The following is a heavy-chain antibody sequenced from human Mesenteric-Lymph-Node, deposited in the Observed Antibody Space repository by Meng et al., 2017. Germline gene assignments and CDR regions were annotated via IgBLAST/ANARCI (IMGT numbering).Heavy chain of an antibody. CDR1: GFTFSSYD. J-gene: IGHJ6*02. D-gene: IGHD1-1*01. CDR2: IGTAGDT. Sequence: GESLKISCAASGFTFSSYDMHWVRQATGKGLEWVSAIGTAGDTYCPGSVKGRFTISRDNSKNTLYLQMNSLRAEDTAVYYCGNERGGYYYYYGMDVWGQGTTVTVSS. V-gene: IGHV3-13*01. CDR3: GNERGGYYYYYGMDV.